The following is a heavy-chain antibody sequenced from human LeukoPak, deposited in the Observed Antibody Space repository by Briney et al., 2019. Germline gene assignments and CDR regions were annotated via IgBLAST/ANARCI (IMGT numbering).Heavy chain of an antibody. V-gene: IGHV4-34*01. J-gene: IGHJ5*02. D-gene: IGHD3-10*01. CDR1: GGSFSGYY. CDR3: ARVVRGVMLNWFDP. Sequence: SETLSLTCAVYGGSFSGYYWSWIRQPPGKGLEWIGEINHSGSTNYNPSLKSRVTISVGTSKNQFSLKLSSVTAADTAVYYCARVVRGVMLNWFDPWGQGTLVTVSS. CDR2: INHSGST.